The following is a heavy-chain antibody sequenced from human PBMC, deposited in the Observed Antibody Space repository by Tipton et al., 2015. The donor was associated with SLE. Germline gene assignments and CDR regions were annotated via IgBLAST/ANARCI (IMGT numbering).Heavy chain of an antibody. J-gene: IGHJ4*02. D-gene: IGHD6-13*01. V-gene: IGHV4-34*01. CDR2: IYYSGST. CDR1: GGSFSGYY. Sequence: TLSLTCAVYGGSFSGYYWSWIRQPPGKGLEWIGSIYYSGSTYYNPSLKSRVTISVDTSKSQFSLKLSSVTAADTAVYYCATYSSSWSSFDYWGQGTLVTVSS. CDR3: ATYSSSWSSFDY.